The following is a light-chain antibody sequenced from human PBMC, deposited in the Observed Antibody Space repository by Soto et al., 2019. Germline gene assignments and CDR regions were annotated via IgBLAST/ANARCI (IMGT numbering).Light chain of an antibody. Sequence: ETVMTQFPLSLSVTPGEPASISCSSSHSLLHTNAHNYLDWYLQKPGQSPQLLIYKASTLKSGVPSRFSGSGSGTEFTLTISSLQPDDFATYYCHQYNNYLTWTFGQGTKVDIK. J-gene: IGKJ1*01. CDR1: HSLLHTNAHNY. V-gene: IGKV2-28*01. CDR3: HQYNNYLTWT. CDR2: KAS.